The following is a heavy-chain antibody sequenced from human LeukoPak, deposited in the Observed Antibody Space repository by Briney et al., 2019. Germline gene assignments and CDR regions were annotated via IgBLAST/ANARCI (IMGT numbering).Heavy chain of an antibody. V-gene: IGHV1-2*02. Sequence: ASVKVSCKASGYTFTGYYMHWVRQAPGQGLEWMGWINPNSGGTNYAQKFQGRATMTRDTSISTAYMEPSRLRSDDTAVYYCARANGEGYCSSTSCYGGYYYYYGMDVWGQGTTVTVSS. J-gene: IGHJ6*02. CDR2: INPNSGGT. D-gene: IGHD2-2*01. CDR3: ARANGEGYCSSTSCYGGYYYYYGMDV. CDR1: GYTFTGYY.